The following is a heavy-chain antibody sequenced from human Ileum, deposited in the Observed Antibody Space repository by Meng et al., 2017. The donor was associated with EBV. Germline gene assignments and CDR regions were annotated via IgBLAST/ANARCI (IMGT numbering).Heavy chain of an antibody. J-gene: IGHJ4*02. CDR3: ARENSGGFSGCDY. CDR1: GFTFSDYY. D-gene: IGHD5-12*01. CDR2: ITSSGHAV. V-gene: IGHV3-11*01. Sequence: VHLWGLGGGLVKPGGSLRLSCAASGFTFSDYYMSWIRQAPGKGLEWLSYITSSGHAVEYADSVKGRFTISRDNAKNSLYLQMNSLRAEDTAVYYCARENSGGFSGCDYWGQGTLVTVSS.